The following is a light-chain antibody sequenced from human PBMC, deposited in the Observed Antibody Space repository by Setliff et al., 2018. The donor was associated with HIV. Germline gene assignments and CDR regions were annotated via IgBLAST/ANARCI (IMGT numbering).Light chain of an antibody. CDR2: EVS. CDR3: CSYAGSSTFVV. CDR1: SSDVGSYNL. V-gene: IGLV2-23*02. Sequence: QSVLAQPASVSGSPGQSITISRTGTSSDVGSYNLVSWYQLHPGKAPKLMIYEVSKRPSGVSHRFSGSKSGNTASLTISGLQAEDEADYYCCSYAGSSTFVVFGGGTQLTVL. J-gene: IGLJ2*01.